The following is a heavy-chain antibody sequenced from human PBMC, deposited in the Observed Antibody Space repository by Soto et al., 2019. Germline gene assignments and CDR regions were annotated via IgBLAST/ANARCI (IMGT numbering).Heavy chain of an antibody. V-gene: IGHV1-46*03. D-gene: IGHD6-13*01. CDR3: ARDRIADDLFDY. CDR2: INPSGGST. Sequence: ASVKVSCKASGYAFTSYYMHWVRQAPGQGLEWMGIINPSGGSTSYAQKFQGRVTMTRDTSTSTVYMELSSLRSEDTAVYYCARDRIADDLFDYWGQGTLVTVSS. J-gene: IGHJ4*02. CDR1: GYAFTSYY.